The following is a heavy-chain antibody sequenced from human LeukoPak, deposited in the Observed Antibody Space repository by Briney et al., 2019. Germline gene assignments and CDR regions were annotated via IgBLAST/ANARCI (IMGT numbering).Heavy chain of an antibody. V-gene: IGHV1-69*04. Sequence: SVKVSCKASGGTFSSYAISWVGQAPGQGLEWMGRIIPILGIANYAQKFQGRVTITADKSTSTAYMELSSLRSEDTAVYYCARDSYYDSSGYFVDYWGQGTLVTVSS. CDR2: IIPILGIA. D-gene: IGHD3-22*01. CDR1: GGTFSSYA. J-gene: IGHJ4*02. CDR3: ARDSYYDSSGYFVDY.